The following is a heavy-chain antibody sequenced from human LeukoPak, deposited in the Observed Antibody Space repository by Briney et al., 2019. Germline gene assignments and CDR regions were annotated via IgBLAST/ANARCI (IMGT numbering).Heavy chain of an antibody. D-gene: IGHD2-2*01. V-gene: IGHV3-53*01. Sequence: GGSLRLSCAASGFTVTTKPMAWVRQAPGRGLEWVSVFYSPGSTYYADSVHGRFTISRDNSLNTLFLQMNSLRVEDTAVYYCASARESCIGSTCYEYFHHWGQGTPLTVSS. J-gene: IGHJ1*01. CDR2: FYSPGST. CDR3: ASARESCIGSTCYEYFHH. CDR1: GFTVTTKP.